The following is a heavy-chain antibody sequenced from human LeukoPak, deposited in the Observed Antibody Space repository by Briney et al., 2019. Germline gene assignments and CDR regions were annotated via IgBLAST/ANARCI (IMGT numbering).Heavy chain of an antibody. Sequence: PGGSLRLSCAASGFTVITNDMTWVRQAPGKGLEWVSVLYSDGNTKYADSVQGRFTISRDTYTLYLEMNSLSPDDTAVYYCARGVEPLAANTLAYWGQGTLVTVSS. V-gene: IGHV3-53*01. CDR2: LYSDGNT. D-gene: IGHD1-14*01. CDR3: ARGVEPLAANTLAY. CDR1: GFTVITND. J-gene: IGHJ4*02.